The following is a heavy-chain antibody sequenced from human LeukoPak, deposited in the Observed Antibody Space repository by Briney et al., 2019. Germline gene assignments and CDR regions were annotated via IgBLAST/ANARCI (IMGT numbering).Heavy chain of an antibody. V-gene: IGHV4-34*01. D-gene: IGHD2-21*01. J-gene: IGHJ4*02. CDR3: AAYGGDWNFDS. CDR1: WSLDIYY. CDR2: ITYRRSA. Sequence: SEPLSLTCAVYWSLDIYYFMFVRQPPGKGLQWLGEITYRRSADYNPSLKSRLTISIDVPQRQISLQLRSVTAADTAVYYCAAYGGDWNFDSWGQGTLVTVSS.